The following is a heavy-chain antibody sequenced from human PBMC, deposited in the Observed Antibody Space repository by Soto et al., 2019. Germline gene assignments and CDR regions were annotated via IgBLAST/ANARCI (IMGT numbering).Heavy chain of an antibody. J-gene: IGHJ6*02. D-gene: IGHD1-26*01. CDR3: TPDPHRVSERVFV. Sequence: GGSLRLSCAASGFTFSTYWMSWVRRTPGKGLEWVANIKQDGTEKYYVDSVRGRLTVSRDNAKSSLYLQMNSLRVEDTAVYYCTPDPHRVSERVFVWGQGTTVTLSS. V-gene: IGHV3-7*01. CDR1: GFTFSTYW. CDR2: IKQDGTEK.